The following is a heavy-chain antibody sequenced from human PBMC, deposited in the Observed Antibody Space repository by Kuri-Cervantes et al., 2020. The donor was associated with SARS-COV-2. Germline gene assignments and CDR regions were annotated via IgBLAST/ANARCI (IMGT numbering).Heavy chain of an antibody. CDR3: ARDLNWNFGHGWFDP. CDR1: GDSIRFGTYS. CDR2: IYHSGHT. V-gene: IGHV4-30-2*01. J-gene: IGHJ5*02. Sequence: LSCIVYGDSIRFGTYSWTWTRQTPGKGLEWIGYIYHSGHTHYNPSLRGRVTMSVDTFKNQFSLKLNSVTAADTAVYYCARDLNWNFGHGWFDPWGQGALVTVSS. D-gene: IGHD1-7*01.